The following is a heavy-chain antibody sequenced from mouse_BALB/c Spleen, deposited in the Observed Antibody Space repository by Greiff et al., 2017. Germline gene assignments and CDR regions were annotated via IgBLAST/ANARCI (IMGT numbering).Heavy chain of an antibody. CDR2: INPSTGYT. D-gene: IGHD1-2*01. CDR3: AMRITTATSAWFAY. V-gene: IGHV1-7*01. J-gene: IGHJ3*01. CDR1: GYTFTSYW. Sequence: VQLQQSGAELAKPGASVKMSCKASGYTFTSYWMHWVKQRPGQGLEWIGYINPSTGYTEYNQKFKDKATLTADKSSSTAYMQLSSLTSEDSAVYYCAMRITTATSAWFAYWGQGTLVTVSA.